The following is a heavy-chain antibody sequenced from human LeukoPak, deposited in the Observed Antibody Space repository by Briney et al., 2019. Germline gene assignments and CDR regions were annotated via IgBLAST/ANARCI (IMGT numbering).Heavy chain of an antibody. CDR3: ARDSIRDGYNSDYFDY. CDR1: GFTFSSDW. J-gene: IGHJ4*02. CDR2: INSAGSST. D-gene: IGHD5-24*01. Sequence: GGSLRLSCAASGFTFSSDWMHWVRQAPGKGLVWVSRINSAGSSTTYADSVKGRFTVSRDNAKNTLYLQMNSLRAEDTAVYYCARDSIRDGYNSDYFDYWGQGTLVTVSS. V-gene: IGHV3-74*03.